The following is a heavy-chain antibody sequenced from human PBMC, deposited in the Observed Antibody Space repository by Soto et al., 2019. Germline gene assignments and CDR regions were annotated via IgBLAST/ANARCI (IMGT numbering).Heavy chain of an antibody. CDR3: ARASIAAAGIFDY. Sequence: SETLSLTCTVSGGSISSYYWSWIRQPPGKGLEWIGYIYYSGSTNYNPSLKSRVTISVDTSKNQFSLKLSSVTAADSAVYYCARASIAAAGIFDYWGQGTLVTVSS. CDR2: IYYSGST. D-gene: IGHD6-13*01. CDR1: GGSISSYY. V-gene: IGHV4-59*01. J-gene: IGHJ4*02.